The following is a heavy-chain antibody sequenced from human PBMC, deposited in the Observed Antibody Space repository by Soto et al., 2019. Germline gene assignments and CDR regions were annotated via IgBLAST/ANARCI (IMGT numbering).Heavy chain of an antibody. D-gene: IGHD1-1*01. Sequence: PSETLSLTCTVSGGSISSSSYYWGWIRQPPGKGLEWIGSIYYSGSTYYIPSLKSRVTISVDTSKNQFSLNLTSVTAADTAVYYFLSTTMAYYYVMDFCGQGSTVTVSS. J-gene: IGHJ6*02. V-gene: IGHV4-39*01. CDR3: LSTTMAYYYVMDF. CDR2: IYYSGST. CDR1: GGSISSSSYY.